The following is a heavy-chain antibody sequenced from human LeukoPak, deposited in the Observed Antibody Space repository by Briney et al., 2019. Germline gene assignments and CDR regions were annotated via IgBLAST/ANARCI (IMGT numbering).Heavy chain of an antibody. Sequence: GGSLRLSCAASGFTFSSYAMSWVRQAPGKGLEWVSAISGSGGSTYYADSVKGRFTISRDNSKTTLYLQMNSLRAEDTAVYYCAKSRTGYSSSWYDYWGQGTLVTVSS. CDR2: ISGSGGST. V-gene: IGHV3-23*01. CDR1: GFTFSSYA. CDR3: AKSRTGYSSSWYDY. J-gene: IGHJ4*02. D-gene: IGHD6-13*01.